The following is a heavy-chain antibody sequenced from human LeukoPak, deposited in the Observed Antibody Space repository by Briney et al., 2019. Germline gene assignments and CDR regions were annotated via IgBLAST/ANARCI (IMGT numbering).Heavy chain of an antibody. CDR3: ARVRRATTPHDAFDI. D-gene: IGHD1-26*01. CDR1: GGSFSGYY. V-gene: IGHV4-34*01. Sequence: KPSETLSLTCAVYGGSFSGYYWSWIRQPPGKGLEWIGEINHSGSTNYNPSLKSRVTISVDTSKNQFSLKLSSVTAADTALYYCARVRRATTPHDAFDIWGQGTMVTVSS. J-gene: IGHJ3*02. CDR2: INHSGST.